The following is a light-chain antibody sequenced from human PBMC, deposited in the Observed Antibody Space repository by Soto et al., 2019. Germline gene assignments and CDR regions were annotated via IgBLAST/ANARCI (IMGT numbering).Light chain of an antibody. CDR2: DVI. CDR1: SSDVGGYNL. Sequence: QSALTQPASVSGSPGQSITISCTGTSSDVGGYNLVSWYQQYPGKAPKLMLYDVIKRPSGISMRFSGSKSGNTASLTISGLQADXXXXYYCCSFAGATTLYVFGTGTKLTVL. J-gene: IGLJ1*01. CDR3: CSFAGATTLYV. V-gene: IGLV2-23*02.